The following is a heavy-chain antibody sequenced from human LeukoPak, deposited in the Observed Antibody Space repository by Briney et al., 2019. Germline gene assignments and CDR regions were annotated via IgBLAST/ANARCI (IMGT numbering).Heavy chain of an antibody. CDR1: RFTFSSYG. D-gene: IGHD1-26*01. V-gene: IGHV3-30*02. Sequence: PGGSLRLSCAASRFTFSSYGMHWVRQAPGKGLEWVAFIRYDGSNNYYADFVEGRFTISRDNSKNTLYLQMNSLRAEDTAVYYCAKENAPLSGSPHWGHYYMDVWGKGTTVTVSS. CDR2: IRYDGSNN. J-gene: IGHJ6*03. CDR3: AKENAPLSGSPHWGHYYMDV.